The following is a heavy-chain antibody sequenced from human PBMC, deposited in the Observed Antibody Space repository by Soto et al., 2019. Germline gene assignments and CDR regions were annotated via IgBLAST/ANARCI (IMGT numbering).Heavy chain of an antibody. CDR1: GFTFSSYE. CDR3: ARGQFCSGGGYFDY. CDR2: ISSSGSTI. D-gene: IGHD3-3*01. Sequence: EVQLVESGGGLVQPGGSLRLSCAASGFTFSSYEMNWVRQAPGKGLEWVSYISSSGSTIYYADSVKGRFTISRDNAKNLVYGQMNSLRAEDTAVYYCARGQFCSGGGYFDYWGQETLVTVSS. V-gene: IGHV3-48*03. J-gene: IGHJ4*02.